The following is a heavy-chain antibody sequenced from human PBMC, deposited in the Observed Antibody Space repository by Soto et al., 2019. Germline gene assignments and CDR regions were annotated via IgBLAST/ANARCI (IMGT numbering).Heavy chain of an antibody. CDR1: GFTFSNAW. CDR3: TTELRGKDYFDY. J-gene: IGHJ4*02. Sequence: GGSLRLSCAASGFTFSNAWMSWVRQAPGKGLEWVGRIKSKTDGGTTDYAAPVKGRFTISRDDSKNTLYLQMNSLKTEDTAVYYCTTELRGKDYFDYWGQGTLVTVSS. V-gene: IGHV3-15*01. D-gene: IGHD3-16*01. CDR2: IKSKTDGGTT.